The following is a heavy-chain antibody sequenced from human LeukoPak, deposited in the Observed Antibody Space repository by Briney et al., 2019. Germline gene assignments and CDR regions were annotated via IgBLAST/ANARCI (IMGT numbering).Heavy chain of an antibody. CDR1: GFTVSSKF. V-gene: IGHV3-53*01. D-gene: IGHD3-16*01. CDR2: IYSGGIT. J-gene: IGHJ4*02. CDR3: AKDEVTSGGGLDY. Sequence: GGSLRLSCAASGFTVSSKFMHWVRQAPGRGLEWGSVIYSGGITYYADSVKGRFTVSRDNSRNTMYRHMNSLKVEDTAGYYCAKDEVTSGGGLDYWGQGTLVTVSS.